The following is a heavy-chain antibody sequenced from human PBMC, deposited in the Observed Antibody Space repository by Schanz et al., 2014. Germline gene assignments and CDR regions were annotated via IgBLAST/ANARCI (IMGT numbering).Heavy chain of an antibody. CDR1: GFTFSSYA. Sequence: EVQLVESGGYLVQPGGSLRLSCSASGFTFSSYAMHWVRQASGKGLEWVSAISGSGGSTYYADSVKGRFTVSRDSGQNSLYLQMNSLRAGDTAVYYCAKLSSSGRLAGYFDYWGQGALVTVSS. D-gene: IGHD6-19*01. CDR2: ISGSGGST. V-gene: IGHV3-23*04. CDR3: AKLSSSGRLAGYFDY. J-gene: IGHJ4*02.